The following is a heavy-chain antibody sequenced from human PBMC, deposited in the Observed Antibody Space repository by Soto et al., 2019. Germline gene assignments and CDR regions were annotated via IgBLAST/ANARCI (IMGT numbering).Heavy chain of an antibody. CDR1: GGSISSGSYY. CDR3: ARGSWSFYYFDY. V-gene: IGHV4-31*03. D-gene: IGHD3-10*01. J-gene: IGHJ4*02. Sequence: SETLSLTCTVSGGSISSGSYYWSWIRQHPGKGLERMGYIYYSGSTYYNPSLKSRVTISVDTSKNQFSLKLSSVTAADTAVYYCARGSWSFYYFDYWGQGTLVTVSS. CDR2: IYYSGST.